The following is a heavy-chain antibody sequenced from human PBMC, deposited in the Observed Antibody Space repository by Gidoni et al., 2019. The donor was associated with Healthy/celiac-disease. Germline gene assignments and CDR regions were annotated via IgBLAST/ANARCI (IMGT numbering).Heavy chain of an antibody. V-gene: IGHV3-15*01. J-gene: IGHJ4*02. Sequence: EVQLVESGGGLVKPGGSLRLSCAASGFTCSNAWMSWVRQAPGKGLGWVGRIKSKTDGGTTDYAAPVKGRFTISRDDSKNTLYLQMNSLKTEDTAVYYCTTAGYYGSGAGDYWGQGTLVTVSS. CDR1: GFTCSNAW. CDR2: IKSKTDGGTT. CDR3: TTAGYYGSGAGDY. D-gene: IGHD3-10*01.